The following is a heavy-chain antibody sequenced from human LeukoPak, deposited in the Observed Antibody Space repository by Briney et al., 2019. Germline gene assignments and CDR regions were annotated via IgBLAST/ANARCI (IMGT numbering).Heavy chain of an antibody. CDR1: GGSISTYY. D-gene: IGHD3-10*01. CDR2: IYYSGST. Sequence: SETLSLTCTVSGGSISTYYWSWIRQSPGKGLEWIGYIYYSGSTNYNPSLKSRVTISVDTSKNQFSLKLTSVTAADTAVYYCARDENAYGSGSYFPYWGQGTLVTVSS. J-gene: IGHJ4*02. V-gene: IGHV4-59*01. CDR3: ARDENAYGSGSYFPY.